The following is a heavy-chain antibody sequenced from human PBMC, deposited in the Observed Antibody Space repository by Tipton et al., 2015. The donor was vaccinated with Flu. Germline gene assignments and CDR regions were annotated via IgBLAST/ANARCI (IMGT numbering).Heavy chain of an antibody. D-gene: IGHD3-16*02. CDR3: ARDYLLGDLSFFDN. CDR1: GDSISSYY. Sequence: TLSLTCTVSGDSISSYYWSWIRQPAGKGLEWIGRIYTSGSTNYNASLKSRDTMSVDTSKNQFSLKLSSVTVADTAVYYCARDYLLGDLSFFDNWGQGTLVTVSS. J-gene: IGHJ4*02. V-gene: IGHV4-4*07. CDR2: IYTSGST.